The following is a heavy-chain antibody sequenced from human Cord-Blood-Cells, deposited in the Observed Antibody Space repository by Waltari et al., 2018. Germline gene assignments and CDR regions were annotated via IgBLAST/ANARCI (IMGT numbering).Heavy chain of an antibody. Sequence: ISSYYWSWIRQPPGKGLEWIGYIYYSGSTNYNPSLKSRVTISVDTSKNQFSLKLSSVTAAETAVYYCARGQYSSGWYFDYWGQGTLVTGSS. CDR3: ARGQYSSGWYFDY. CDR2: IYYSGST. V-gene: IGHV4-59*01. D-gene: IGHD6-19*01. CDR1: ISSYY. J-gene: IGHJ4*02.